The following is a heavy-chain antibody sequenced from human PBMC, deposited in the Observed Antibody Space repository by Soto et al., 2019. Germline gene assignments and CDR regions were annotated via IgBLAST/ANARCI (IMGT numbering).Heavy chain of an antibody. Sequence: PGGSLRLSCAASGFTFSSYSMNWVRQAPGKGLEWVSYTSSSSSTIYYADSVKGRFTISRDNAKNSLYLQMNSLRAEDTAVYYCARGTLYYDFWSGYYLWGQGTLDTVSS. CDR3: ARGTLYYDFWSGYYL. V-gene: IGHV3-48*01. J-gene: IGHJ4*02. CDR2: TSSSSSTI. CDR1: GFTFSSYS. D-gene: IGHD3-3*01.